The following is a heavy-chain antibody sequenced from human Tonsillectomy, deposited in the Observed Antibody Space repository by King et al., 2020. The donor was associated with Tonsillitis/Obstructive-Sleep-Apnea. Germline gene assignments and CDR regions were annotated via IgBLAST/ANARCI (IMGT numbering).Heavy chain of an antibody. CDR3: AHTLTTITDFDY. J-gene: IGHJ4*02. D-gene: IGHD4-11*01. CDR2: IYWDDDK. CDR1: GFSLSTSGVG. Sequence: TLQESGPTLVKPTQTLTLTCTFSGFSLSTSGVGVGWIRQPPGKALEWLTLIYWDDDKRYSPSLKNRLTITKDTSKNQVVLTMTNMDPVDTATYYCAHTLTTITDFDYWGQGTLVTVSS. V-gene: IGHV2-5*02.